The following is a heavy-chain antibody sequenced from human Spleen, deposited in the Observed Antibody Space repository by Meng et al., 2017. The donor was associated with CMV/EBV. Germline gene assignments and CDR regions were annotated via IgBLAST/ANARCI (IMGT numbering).Heavy chain of an antibody. CDR3: ARGPWNYDYNYFDP. CDR2: INPITGDT. J-gene: IGHJ5*02. CDR1: GYPFTGTY. V-gene: IGHV1-2*02. D-gene: IGHD1-7*01. Sequence: KASGYPFTGTYMHWVRQTPGEGFEWVGWINPITGDTNYAQKFQDRVTMTRDTSINTAYMDLSRLTSDDTAVYYCARGPWNYDYNYFDPWGQGTLVTVSS.